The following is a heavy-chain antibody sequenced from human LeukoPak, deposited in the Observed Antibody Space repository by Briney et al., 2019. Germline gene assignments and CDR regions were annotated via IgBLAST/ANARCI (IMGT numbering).Heavy chain of an antibody. Sequence: SETLSLTCAVYGGSFSGYYWSWIRQPPGKGLEWIGEINHSGSTNYNPSLKSRVTISVDTSKNQFSLKLSSVTAADTAVYYCARASGRLSIAVAGTLGQPFFDIWGQGTMVTVSS. J-gene: IGHJ3*02. CDR2: INHSGST. V-gene: IGHV4-34*01. CDR3: ARASGRLSIAVAGTLGQPFFDI. CDR1: GGSFSGYY. D-gene: IGHD6-19*01.